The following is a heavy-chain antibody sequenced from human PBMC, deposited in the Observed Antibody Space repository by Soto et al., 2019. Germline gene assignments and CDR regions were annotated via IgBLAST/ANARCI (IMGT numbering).Heavy chain of an antibody. J-gene: IGHJ4*02. V-gene: IGHV3-23*01. CDR3: AKDPGDTNYGDTFDC. D-gene: IGHD4-17*01. CDR2: IRGSGGGT. Sequence: EVQLLESGGGLAQPGGYLRLSCAASGYTFSSYAMSWVRQGPGKGLEWVSVIRGSGGGTYYADSVKGRFTISRDNSKNTLYLQMNSLRAEDTALYFCAKDPGDTNYGDTFDCWGLGTLVTVSS. CDR1: GYTFSSYA.